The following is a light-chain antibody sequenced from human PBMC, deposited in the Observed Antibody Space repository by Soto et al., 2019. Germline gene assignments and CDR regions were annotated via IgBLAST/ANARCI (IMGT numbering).Light chain of an antibody. J-gene: IGKJ2*01. CDR2: DAS. CDR1: QSINTW. V-gene: IGKV1-5*01. CDR3: QQYDGH. Sequence: DIQMTQSPSTVSASVGDRVTITCRASQSINTWLAWYQQKPGKAPRVLIYDASSLQSGVPSRFSGSGSVTEFTLTISSLEPDDFATYYCQQYDGHFGQGTKLEIK.